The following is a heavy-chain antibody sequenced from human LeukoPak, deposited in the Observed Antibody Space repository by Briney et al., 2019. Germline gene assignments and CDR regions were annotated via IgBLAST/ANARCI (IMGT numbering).Heavy chain of an antibody. CDR1: GYTFTGYY. CDR2: INPNSGGT. CDR3: ARKRRDYDILTGYYYYYGMDV. V-gene: IGHV1-2*02. J-gene: IGHJ6*02. D-gene: IGHD3-9*01. Sequence: GASVKVSCKASGYTFTGYYMHWVRQAPGQGLEWMGWINPNSGGTNYAQKFQGRVTMTRDTSISTAYMELSRLRSDDTAVYYCARKRRDYDILTGYYYYYGMDVWGQGTTVTVSS.